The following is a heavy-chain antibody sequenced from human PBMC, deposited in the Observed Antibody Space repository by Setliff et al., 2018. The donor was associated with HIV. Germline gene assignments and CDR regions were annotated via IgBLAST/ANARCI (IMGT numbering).Heavy chain of an antibody. CDR2: IYYSGDT. D-gene: IGHD3-22*01. V-gene: IGHV4-59*08. CDR1: GGSIKNYY. Sequence: SETLSLTCTVSGGSIKNYYWSWIRQSPEKGLEWIGYIYYSGDTHYNPSLRSRVTISVDTSKNQFSLKLSSVTAADTAVYYCARSEDYYDSSGDAFEIWGQGTMVTVSS. J-gene: IGHJ3*02. CDR3: ARSEDYYDSSGDAFEI.